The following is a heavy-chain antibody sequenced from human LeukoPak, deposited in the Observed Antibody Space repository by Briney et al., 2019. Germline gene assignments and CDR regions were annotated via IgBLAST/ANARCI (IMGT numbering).Heavy chain of an antibody. V-gene: IGHV3-23*01. CDR3: AKLGIAVAGTPRGFDY. D-gene: IGHD6-19*01. CDR1: GFTFSSYA. J-gene: IGHJ4*02. Sequence: QTGGSLRLSCAASGFTFSSYAMSWVRQAPGKGLEWVSAINGSGGSTYYADSVKGRFTISRDNSKNTLYLQMNSLRAEDTAVYYCAKLGIAVAGTPRGFDYWGQGTLVTVSS. CDR2: INGSGGST.